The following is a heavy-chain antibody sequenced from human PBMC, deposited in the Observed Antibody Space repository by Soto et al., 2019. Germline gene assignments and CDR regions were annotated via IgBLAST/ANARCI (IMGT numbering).Heavy chain of an antibody. V-gene: IGHV3-23*01. Sequence: LRLSCAASGFTFCNYAMNWVRQAPGKGLEWISSISDPGTSTYYANSVKGRFSMSRDNSKNTLFLQMNRLRADDTAVYFCAKSLVTPSDAFDLWGRGTLVTVSS. J-gene: IGHJ3*01. CDR2: ISDPGTST. D-gene: IGHD2-21*02. CDR3: AKSLVTPSDAFDL. CDR1: GFTFCNYA.